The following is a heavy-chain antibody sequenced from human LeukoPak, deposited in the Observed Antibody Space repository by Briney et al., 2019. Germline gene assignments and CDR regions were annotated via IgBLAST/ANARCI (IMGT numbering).Heavy chain of an antibody. J-gene: IGHJ3*02. V-gene: IGHV1-69*05. Sequence: SVKVSCQASRGTFSSYAISWVRQAPGQGLEWMGGIIPIFGTANYAQKFQGRVTITTDESTSTAYMELSSLRSEDTAVYYCAKGGFVHAFDIWGQGTMVTVSS. CDR2: IIPIFGTA. CDR3: AKGGFVHAFDI. D-gene: IGHD3-16*01. CDR1: RGTFSSYA.